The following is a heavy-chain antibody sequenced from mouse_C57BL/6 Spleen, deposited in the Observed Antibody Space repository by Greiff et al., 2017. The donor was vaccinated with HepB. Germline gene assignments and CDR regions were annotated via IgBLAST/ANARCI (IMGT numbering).Heavy chain of an antibody. CDR2: IDPANGNT. CDR3: ARSRTFITTVVAPFDY. D-gene: IGHD1-1*01. CDR1: GFNIKNTY. V-gene: IGHV14-3*01. J-gene: IGHJ2*01. Sequence: EVQLQESVAELVRPGASVKLSCTASGFNIKNTYMHWVKQRPEQGLEWIGRIDPANGNTKYAPKFQGKATITADTSSNTAYLQLSSLTSEDTAIYYCARSRTFITTVVAPFDYWGQGTTLTVSS.